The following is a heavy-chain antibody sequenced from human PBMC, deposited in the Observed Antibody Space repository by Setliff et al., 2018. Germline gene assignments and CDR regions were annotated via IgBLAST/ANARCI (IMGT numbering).Heavy chain of an antibody. Sequence: SETLSLTCAVSGASISKTALWSWVRLPPGKGLEWIGEIFHGGTTKSNPSLKSRVTISIDKSKNQFSLSLTSVTAADTAVYFCARVIPSAPRFYPWGRGILVTVSS. CDR1: GASISKTAL. D-gene: IGHD2-2*02. CDR3: ARVIPSAPRFYP. J-gene: IGHJ5*01. V-gene: IGHV4-4*02. CDR2: IFHGGTT.